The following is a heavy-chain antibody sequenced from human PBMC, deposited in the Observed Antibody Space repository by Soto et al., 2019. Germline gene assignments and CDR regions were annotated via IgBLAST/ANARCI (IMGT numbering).Heavy chain of an antibody. V-gene: IGHV3-74*01. D-gene: IGHD1-7*01. CDR2: INSDGSIT. J-gene: IGHJ4*02. CDR3: ASLDWNYDV. Sequence: EVQLVESGGGLVQPGGSLRLSCAASRFTFSNYWMHWVRQAPVKGLVWVSRINSDGSITSYADCVKGRFNISRDNAKNTVYLQMNSLRAEDTAVYYCASLDWNYDVWGQGTLVTVSS. CDR1: RFTFSNYW.